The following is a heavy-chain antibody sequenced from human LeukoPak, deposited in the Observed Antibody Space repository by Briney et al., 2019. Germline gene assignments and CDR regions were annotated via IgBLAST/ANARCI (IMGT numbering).Heavy chain of an antibody. J-gene: IGHJ4*02. Sequence: ASVKVSCRISGYTLSELSMHWVQQVPGKGLEWMGSFDPEYNETISTQKFQGRLTMTEDTSTDTAYMELNSLRSEDTAVYFCATADLAVAGPFDFWGQGTLVTVSS. CDR1: GYTLSELS. CDR3: ATADLAVAGPFDF. CDR2: FDPEYNET. V-gene: IGHV1-24*01. D-gene: IGHD6-19*01.